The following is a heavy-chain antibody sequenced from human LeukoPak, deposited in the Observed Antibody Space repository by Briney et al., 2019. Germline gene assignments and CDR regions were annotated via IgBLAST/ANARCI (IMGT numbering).Heavy chain of an antibody. Sequence: SETLSLTCTVSGDSISNHCWSWIRQSPGKGLEWIGHIYSSGSTSYNPSLKSRVTISVDTSKNQFSLKLSSVTAADTAVYYCARVKYYYDSSGYYYLPPDYWGQGTLVTVSS. CDR2: IYSSGST. CDR3: ARVKYYYDSSGYYYLPPDY. D-gene: IGHD3-22*01. V-gene: IGHV4-4*09. CDR1: GDSISNHC. J-gene: IGHJ4*02.